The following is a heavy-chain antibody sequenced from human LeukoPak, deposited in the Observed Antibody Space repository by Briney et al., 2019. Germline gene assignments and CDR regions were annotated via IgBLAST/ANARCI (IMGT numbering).Heavy chain of an antibody. J-gene: IGHJ2*01. CDR2: ISAYNGNT. Sequence: ASVKVSCKASGYTFTSYGISWVRQAPGQGLEWMGWISAYNGNTNYAQKLQGRVTMTTDTSTSAAYMELRSLRSDDTAVYYCARDPPRTPNWYFDLWGRGTLVTVSS. CDR3: ARDPPRTPNWYFDL. CDR1: GYTFTSYG. V-gene: IGHV1-18*01.